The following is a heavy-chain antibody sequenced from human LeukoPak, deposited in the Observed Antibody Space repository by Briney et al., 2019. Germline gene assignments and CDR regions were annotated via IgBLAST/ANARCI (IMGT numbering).Heavy chain of an antibody. CDR1: GGSFSGYY. CDR3: ARTPTNWGGYYYYGMDV. V-gene: IGHV4-34*01. Sequence: SETLSLTCAVCGGSFSGYYWSWIRQPPGKGLEWIGEINHSGSTNYNPSLKSRVTISVDTSKNQFSLKLSSVTAADTAVYYCARTPTNWGGYYYYGMDVWGQGTTVTVSS. J-gene: IGHJ6*02. CDR2: INHSGST. D-gene: IGHD7-27*01.